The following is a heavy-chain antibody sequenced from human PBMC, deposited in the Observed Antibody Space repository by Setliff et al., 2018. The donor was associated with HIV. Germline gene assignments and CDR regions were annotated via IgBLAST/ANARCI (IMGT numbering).Heavy chain of an antibody. J-gene: IGHJ4*02. D-gene: IGHD3-16*01. CDR2: IYYSGST. Sequence: SETLSLTCTVSGGSVGSGSYYWSWIRQSPGKGLEWIGYIYYSGSTTYNPTLKSRVTLSVDTSENQFSLRLSSVTAADTAVYFCARGGTYPLDYWGQGTLVTVSS. CDR3: ARGGTYPLDY. V-gene: IGHV4-61*01. CDR1: GGSVGSGSYY.